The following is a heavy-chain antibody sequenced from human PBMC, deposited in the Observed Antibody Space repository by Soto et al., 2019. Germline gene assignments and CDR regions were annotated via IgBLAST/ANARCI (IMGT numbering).Heavy chain of an antibody. CDR1: GGSITSSRYY. J-gene: IGHJ4*02. Sequence: QLQLQESGPGLVEPWETLSLTCTVSGGSITSSRYYWGWVRQPPGQGLEWIGSIYYSGSTYYKPSLKSRATXSXXTSKNQFSLKLSSMTAADTAVYYGARLLATGYFDYWGQGTLVTVSS. V-gene: IGHV4-39*01. CDR2: IYYSGST. CDR3: ARLLATGYFDY.